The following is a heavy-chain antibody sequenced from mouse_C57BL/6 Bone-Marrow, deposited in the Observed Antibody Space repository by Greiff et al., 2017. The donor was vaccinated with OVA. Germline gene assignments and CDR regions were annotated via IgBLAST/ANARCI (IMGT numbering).Heavy chain of an antibody. V-gene: IGHV14-2*01. J-gene: IGHJ3*01. CDR3: ARGDYDAWFAY. CDR2: IDPAAGET. D-gene: IGHD2-4*01. Sequence: VQLQQSGAELVKPGASVKLSCTASGFNIKDYYMHWVKQRTEQGLEWIGRIDPAAGETKYAPKFQGKATITSDTSSNTAYLQLSSLTSEDTAVYYCARGDYDAWFAYWGQGTLVTVSA. CDR1: GFNIKDYY.